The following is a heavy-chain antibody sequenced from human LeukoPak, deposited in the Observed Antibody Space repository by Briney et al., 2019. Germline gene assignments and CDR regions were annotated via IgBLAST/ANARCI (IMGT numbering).Heavy chain of an antibody. J-gene: IGHJ5*02. CDR1: GFTFSSYG. CDR2: ISSDGNNN. V-gene: IGHV3-30-3*01. Sequence: QPGRSLRLSCVASGFTFSSYGMHWVRQAPGKGLEWVAVISSDGNNNNYADSVKGRFTVSRDNAKNSMYLQMNSLRGEDTAIYYCARDQHYYDSSGNPAWGQGALVTVSS. D-gene: IGHD3-22*01. CDR3: ARDQHYYDSSGNPA.